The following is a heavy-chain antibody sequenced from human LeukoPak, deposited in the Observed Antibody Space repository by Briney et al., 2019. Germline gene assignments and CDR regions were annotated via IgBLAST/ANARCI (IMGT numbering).Heavy chain of an antibody. J-gene: IGHJ5*02. CDR2: TYYRSKWYN. V-gene: IGHV6-1*01. D-gene: IGHD6-19*01. CDR3: ARDIRGNGWRFREAWFDP. Sequence: SQTLSLTCAISGDRVSSNSAAWNWTRQSPSRGLEWLGRTYYRSKWYNDYAVSVKSRITINPDTSKNQFSLQLNSVTPEDTAVYYCARDIRGNGWRFREAWFDPWGQGTLVTVSS. CDR1: GDRVSSNSAA.